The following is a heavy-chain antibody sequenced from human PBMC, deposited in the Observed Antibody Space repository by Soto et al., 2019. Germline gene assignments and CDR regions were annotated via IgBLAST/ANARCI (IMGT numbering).Heavy chain of an antibody. J-gene: IGHJ5*02. CDR3: ARARRYSSSWFWFDP. CDR2: IYYSGTT. V-gene: IGHV4-31*03. D-gene: IGHD6-13*01. CDR1: GGSISGGDFY. Sequence: TLSLTCSVSGGSISGGDFYWSWIRQHPGKGLEWIGNIYYSGTTYYNPSLKSRLTMSVDTTSNQFSLKLTSVTAADTAVFYCARARRYSSSWFWFDPWGQGILVT.